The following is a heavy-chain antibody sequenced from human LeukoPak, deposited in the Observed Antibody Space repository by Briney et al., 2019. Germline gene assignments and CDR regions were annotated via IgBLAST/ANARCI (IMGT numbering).Heavy chain of an antibody. CDR1: GGSISSGGYY. D-gene: IGHD6-13*01. Sequence: PSETLSLTCTVSGGSISSGGYYWSSIRQHPGKVLERIGYIYYSGSTYYNPSLKSRVTISVDTSKNQFSLELSSVTAADTAVYYCARDVRQTGIAAAGTNWFDPWGQGTLVTVSS. J-gene: IGHJ5*02. CDR3: ARDVRQTGIAAAGTNWFDP. V-gene: IGHV4-31*03. CDR2: IYYSGST.